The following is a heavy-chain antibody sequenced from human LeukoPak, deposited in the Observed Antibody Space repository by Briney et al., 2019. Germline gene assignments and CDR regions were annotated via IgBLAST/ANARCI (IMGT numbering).Heavy chain of an antibody. V-gene: IGHV1-2*02. CDR3: ARERTIDYGDYGAADAFDI. Sequence: ASVKVSCKTSGYTFSDYYIHWIRQAPGQGLEWVGWINPNSGGTNYAQKFQGRVTMTRDTSISTAYMELSRLRSDDTAVYYCARERTIDYGDYGAADAFDIWGQGTMVTVSS. D-gene: IGHD4-17*01. CDR2: INPNSGGT. J-gene: IGHJ3*02. CDR1: GYTFSDYY.